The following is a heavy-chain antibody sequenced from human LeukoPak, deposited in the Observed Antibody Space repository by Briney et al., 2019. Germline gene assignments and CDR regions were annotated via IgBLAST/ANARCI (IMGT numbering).Heavy chain of an antibody. J-gene: IGHJ4*02. CDR1: GGSISSYY. V-gene: IGHV4-59*01. D-gene: IGHD2-2*01. Sequence: SETLSLTCTVSGGSISSYYWSWIRQPPGKGLEWIGYIYYSGSTNYNPSLKSRVTISVDTSKNQFSLKLSSVTAADTAVYYCAREEPAAMVIGYWGQGTLVTVSS. CDR3: AREEPAAMVIGY. CDR2: IYYSGST.